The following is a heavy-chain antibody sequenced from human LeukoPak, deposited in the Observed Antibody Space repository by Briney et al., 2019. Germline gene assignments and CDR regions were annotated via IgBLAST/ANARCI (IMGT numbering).Heavy chain of an antibody. D-gene: IGHD3-22*01. V-gene: IGHV4-31*03. CDR2: IYYSGST. CDR3: ARANYYDSSGYYYNAFDI. Sequence: PSETLSLTCTVSGGSISSGGYYWSWIRQHPGKGLEWIGYIYYSGSTYYNPSLKSRVTISVDTSKNHFSLKLSSVTAADTAVYYCARANYYDSSGYYYNAFDIWGQGTMVTVSS. CDR1: GGSISSGGYY. J-gene: IGHJ3*02.